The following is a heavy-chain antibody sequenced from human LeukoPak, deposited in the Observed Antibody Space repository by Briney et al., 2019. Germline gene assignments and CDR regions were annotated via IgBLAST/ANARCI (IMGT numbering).Heavy chain of an antibody. V-gene: IGHV4-59*08. D-gene: IGHD1-26*01. Sequence: PSETLSLTCTVSGGSISSYYWSWIRQPPGKGLEWIGYIYYSGSTNYNPSLKSRVTISVDTSKNQFSLKLSSVTAADTAVYYCASFRGEHSIDYWGQGTLVTVSS. CDR2: IYYSGST. CDR3: ASFRGEHSIDY. J-gene: IGHJ4*02. CDR1: GGSISSYY.